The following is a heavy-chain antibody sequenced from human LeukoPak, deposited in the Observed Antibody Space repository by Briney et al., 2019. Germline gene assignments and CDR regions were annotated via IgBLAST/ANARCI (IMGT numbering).Heavy chain of an antibody. D-gene: IGHD6-13*01. V-gene: IGHV3-9*01. CDR2: ISWNSGSI. CDR3: AKGGLVLAAAVDY. J-gene: IGHJ4*02. CDR1: GFIFSSYS. Sequence: GGSLRLSCAASGFIFSSYSMDWVRQAPGKGLEWVSGISWNSGSIGYADSVKGRFTISRDNAKNSLYLQMNSLRAEDTALYYCAKGGLVLAAAVDYWGQGTLVTVSS.